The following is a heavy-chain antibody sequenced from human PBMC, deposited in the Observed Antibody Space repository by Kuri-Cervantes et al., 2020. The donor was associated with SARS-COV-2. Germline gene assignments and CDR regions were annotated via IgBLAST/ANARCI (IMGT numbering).Heavy chain of an antibody. V-gene: IGHV4-59*01. CDR2: IYYSGST. Sequence: SETLSLTCTVSGGSISSYYWSWIRQPPGKGLEWIRYIYYSGSTNYNPSLKSRVTISVDTSKNQFSLKLSSVTAADTAVYYCARGRRRVLWFGELSHFDYWGQGTLVTVSS. CDR3: ARGRRRVLWFGELSHFDY. CDR1: GGSISSYY. D-gene: IGHD3-10*01. J-gene: IGHJ4*02.